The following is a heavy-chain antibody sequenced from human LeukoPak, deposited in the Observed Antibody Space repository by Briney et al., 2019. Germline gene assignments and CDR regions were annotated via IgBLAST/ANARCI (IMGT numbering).Heavy chain of an antibody. CDR2: INPNSGGT. V-gene: IGHV1-2*02. CDR3: ARMAVPAATTPLGWFDP. J-gene: IGHJ5*02. D-gene: IGHD2-2*01. CDR1: GYTFTGYY. Sequence: ASVKVSCKASGYTFTGYYMHWVRQAPGQGIEWMGWINPNSGGTNYEQKFQGRVTMTSDTSISTAYMELSRLGSDDTAVYYCARMAVPAATTPLGWFDPWGQGTLVTVSS.